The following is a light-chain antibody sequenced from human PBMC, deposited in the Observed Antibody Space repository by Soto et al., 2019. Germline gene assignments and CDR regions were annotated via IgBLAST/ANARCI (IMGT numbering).Light chain of an antibody. Sequence: QSVLTQPASVSGSPGQSITISCTGTSSDVGGYNYVSWYQHYSGKAPKLIIYEVINWPSGVSSRFSGSKSGNTASLTISGLQAEDEADYYCTSYTRKNTFVFGSGTKLTVL. CDR2: EVI. V-gene: IGLV2-14*01. J-gene: IGLJ1*01. CDR3: TSYTRKNTFV. CDR1: SSDVGGYNY.